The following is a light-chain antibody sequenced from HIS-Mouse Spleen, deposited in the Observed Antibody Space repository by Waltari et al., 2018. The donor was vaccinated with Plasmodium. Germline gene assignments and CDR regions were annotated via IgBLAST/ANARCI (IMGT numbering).Light chain of an antibody. CDR2: EGS. J-gene: IGLJ3*02. CDR1: ALPKKY. Sequence: SYALTQPPSVSVSPGQTARITCSGDALPKKYAYWYQQKSGQAPVLVIYEGSKRPSGITEVFSGSSSGKMGTLTISGAQVEDEADYYCYSTDSSGNQRVFGGGTKLTVL. V-gene: IGLV3-10*01. CDR3: YSTDSSGNQRV.